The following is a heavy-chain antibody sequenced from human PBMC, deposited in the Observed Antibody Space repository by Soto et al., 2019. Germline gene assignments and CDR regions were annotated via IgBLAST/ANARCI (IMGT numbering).Heavy chain of an antibody. CDR1: GYTFTNYY. CDR2: IHYSGATP. V-gene: IGHV1-46*01. J-gene: IGHJ4*02. Sequence: ASVKVSCKASGYTFTNYYMHWVRQAPGQGLEWMGVIHYSGATPTYAQKFQGRVTMARDTSTSTVYVELSSLTSEDTAVYYCARGGTDLATIGSFDYCGQRTLVAVCS. CDR3: ARGGTDLATIGSFDY. D-gene: IGHD3-16*01.